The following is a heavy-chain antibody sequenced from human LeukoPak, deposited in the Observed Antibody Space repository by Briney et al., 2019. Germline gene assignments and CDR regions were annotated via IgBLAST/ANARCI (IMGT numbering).Heavy chain of an antibody. V-gene: IGHV4-34*01. Sequence: SETLSLTCAVYGGSFSGYYWSWIRQPPGKGLEWIGEINHSGSTNYNPSLKSRVTISVDTSKNQFSLKLSSVTAADTAVYYCARPQGRGLLGYCSGGSCRANGGFDYWGQGTLVTVSS. CDR3: ARPQGRGLLGYCSGGSCRANGGFDY. D-gene: IGHD2-15*01. CDR2: INHSGST. CDR1: GGSFSGYY. J-gene: IGHJ4*02.